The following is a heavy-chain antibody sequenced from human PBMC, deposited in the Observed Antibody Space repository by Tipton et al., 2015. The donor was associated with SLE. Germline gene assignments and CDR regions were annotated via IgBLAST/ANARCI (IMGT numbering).Heavy chain of an antibody. D-gene: IGHD1-20*01. Sequence: SLRLSCAASGFTVSSNYMSWVRQAPGKGLEWVSVIYSGGSTYYADSVKGRFTISRDNSKNTLYLQMNSLRAEDTAVYYCARDTITGTGGFDYWGQGTLVTVSS. J-gene: IGHJ4*02. CDR2: IYSGGST. V-gene: IGHV3-53*01. CDR1: GFTVSSNY. CDR3: ARDTITGTGGFDY.